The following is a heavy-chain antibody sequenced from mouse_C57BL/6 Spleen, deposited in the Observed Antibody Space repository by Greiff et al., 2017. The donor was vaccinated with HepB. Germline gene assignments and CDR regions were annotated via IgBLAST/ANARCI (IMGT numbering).Heavy chain of an antibody. D-gene: IGHD1-1*01. Sequence: EVQVVESGAELVKPGASVKLSCTASGFNIKDYYMHWVKQRTEQGLEWIGRIDPEDGETKYAPKFQGKATITADTSSNTAYLQLSSLTSEDTAVYYCARRGFTTVVAPSFDYWGQGTSLTVSS. V-gene: IGHV14-2*01. CDR2: IDPEDGET. CDR3: ARRGFTTVVAPSFDY. J-gene: IGHJ2*03. CDR1: GFNIKDYY.